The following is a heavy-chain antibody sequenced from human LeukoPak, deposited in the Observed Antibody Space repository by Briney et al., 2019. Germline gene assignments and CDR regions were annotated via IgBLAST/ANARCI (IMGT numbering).Heavy chain of an antibody. CDR2: IYHSGST. CDR3: ARETGTHSAFDY. D-gene: IGHD3-9*01. J-gene: IGHJ4*02. Sequence: PSETLSLTCTVSGYSISSGYYWAWIRQPPGKGLEWIGTIYHSGSTYSNPSLKSRVTISVDTSKNQFSLRLSSVTAADTAVYYCARETGTHSAFDYWGQGTLVTVSS. CDR1: GYSISSGYY. V-gene: IGHV4-38-2*02.